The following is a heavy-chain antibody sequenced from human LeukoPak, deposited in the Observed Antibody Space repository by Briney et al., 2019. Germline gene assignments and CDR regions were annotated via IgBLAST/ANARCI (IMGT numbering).Heavy chain of an antibody. V-gene: IGHV3-30*02. CDR1: GFTFSRYG. D-gene: IGHD3-10*01. Sequence: GGSLRLSCAASGFTFSRYGMHWVRQAPGKGLEWVAFIRYDESDKKYKDSVKGRFTVSKDNSKNTVSLQMHSLRVEDTAVYYCATYFYASGNYYNYIYYWGQGALVTVSS. CDR3: ATYFYASGNYYNYIYY. J-gene: IGHJ4*02. CDR2: IRYDESDK.